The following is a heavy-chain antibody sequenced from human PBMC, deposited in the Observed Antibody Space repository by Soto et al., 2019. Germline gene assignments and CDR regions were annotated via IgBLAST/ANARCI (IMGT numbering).Heavy chain of an antibody. J-gene: IGHJ6*02. CDR1: GFTFSSYA. CDR3: AREKSGLYSSSWSTNYYYYYGMDV. V-gene: IGHV3-30-3*01. D-gene: IGHD6-13*01. CDR2: ISYDGSNK. Sequence: QVQLVESGGGVVQPGRSLRLSCAASGFTFSSYAMHWVRQAPGKGLEWVAVISYDGSNKYYADSVKGRFTISRDNSKNTLYRQMNSLRAEDTAVYYCAREKSGLYSSSWSTNYYYYYGMDVWGQGTTVTVSS.